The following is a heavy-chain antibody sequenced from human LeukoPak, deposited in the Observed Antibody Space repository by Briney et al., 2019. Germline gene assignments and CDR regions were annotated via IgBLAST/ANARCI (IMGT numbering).Heavy chain of an antibody. J-gene: IGHJ4*02. CDR3: ARPDSGYYFDY. CDR1: GGSISSANW. D-gene: IGHD3-22*01. V-gene: IGHV4-4*02. CDR2: IYHSGST. Sequence: SETLSLTCAVSGGSISSANWWSWVRQPPGKGLEWIGEIYHSGSTNYNPSLKSRVTISLDMSKNQFSLNLNSVTAADTAVYYCARPDSGYYFDYWGQGTLVTVSS.